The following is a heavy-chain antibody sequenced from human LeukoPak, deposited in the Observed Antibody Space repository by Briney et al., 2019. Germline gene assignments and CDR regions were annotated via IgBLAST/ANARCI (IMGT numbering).Heavy chain of an antibody. V-gene: IGHV3-30*18. CDR3: AKDPRRYFDWLLGAFDI. J-gene: IGHJ3*02. CDR1: GFTFSSYG. D-gene: IGHD3-9*01. Sequence: GGSLRLSCAASGFTFSSYGMHWVRQAPGKGLEWVAVISYDGSNKYYADSVKGRFTISRDNSKNTLYLQMNSLRAEDTAVYYCAKDPRRYFDWLLGAFDIWGQGTMVTVSS. CDR2: ISYDGSNK.